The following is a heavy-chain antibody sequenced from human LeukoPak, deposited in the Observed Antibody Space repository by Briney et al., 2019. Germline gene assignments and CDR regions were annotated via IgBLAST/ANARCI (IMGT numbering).Heavy chain of an antibody. J-gene: IGHJ2*01. D-gene: IGHD5-24*01. Sequence: SETLSLTCTVSGGSISSYYWSWIRQPAGQGLEWIGRIYTSGNTNYNPSLKSRVSMSVGTSKNQPSLKLSSVTAADTAVYYCARGGDGYTTYWYFDLWGRGTLVTVSS. CDR3: ARGGDGYTTYWYFDL. V-gene: IGHV4-4*07. CDR2: IYTSGNT. CDR1: GGSISSYY.